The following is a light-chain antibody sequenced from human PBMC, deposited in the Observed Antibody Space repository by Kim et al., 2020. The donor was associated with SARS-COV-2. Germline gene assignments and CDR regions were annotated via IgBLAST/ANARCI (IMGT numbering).Light chain of an antibody. CDR1: QTIKRK. CDR2: DAT. Sequence: PGEEATRTGRASQTIKRKLVWYQQKPEQAPRHVIYDATSRATGVPARFIGSGSETDVTLKISSLQSEDFAVYYCKQSNDRPPLTFGQGTKVDIK. CDR3: KQSNDRPPLT. V-gene: IGKV3-15*01. J-gene: IGKJ1*01.